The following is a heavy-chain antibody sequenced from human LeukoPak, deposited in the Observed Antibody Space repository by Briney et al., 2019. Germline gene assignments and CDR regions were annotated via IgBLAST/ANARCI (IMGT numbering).Heavy chain of an antibody. J-gene: IGHJ4*02. CDR2: INAGNGNT. CDR3: ARDPIGSRWPYYFDY. V-gene: IGHV1-3*01. Sequence: ASVKLSCKASGYTFTTYAMHWVRQAPGQRLEWMGWINAGNGNTKYSQKFQARVTITRDTSASTAYMELSSLRSEDTAVYYCARDPIGSRWPYYFDYWGQGTLVTVSS. D-gene: IGHD6-13*01. CDR1: GYTFTTYA.